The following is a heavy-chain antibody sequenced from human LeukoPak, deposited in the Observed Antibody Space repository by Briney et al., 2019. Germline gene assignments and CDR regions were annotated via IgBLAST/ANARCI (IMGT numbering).Heavy chain of an antibody. CDR2: ISGSGGST. V-gene: IGHV3-23*01. CDR3: AKGVAGTPLDAFGI. CDR1: GFTFSSYA. D-gene: IGHD6-19*01. Sequence: GGSLRLSCAASGFTFSSYAMSWVRQAPGKGLGWVSAISGSGGSTYYADSVKGRFTTSRDNSKNTLYLQMNSLRADDTAVYYCAKGVAGTPLDAFGIWGQGTMVTVAS. J-gene: IGHJ3*02.